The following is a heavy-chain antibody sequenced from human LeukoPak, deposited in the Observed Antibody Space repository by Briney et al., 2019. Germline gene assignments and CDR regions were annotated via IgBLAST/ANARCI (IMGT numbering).Heavy chain of an antibody. CDR3: AREGVVVDPTGGIDY. CDR1: GISLRRNG. D-gene: IGHD3-22*01. CDR2: ISSSSSTI. V-gene: IGHV3-48*01. J-gene: IGHJ4*02. Sequence: GGSLRLSCTASGISLRRNGMNWVRQAPGKGLEWISYISSSSSTIYYADSVKGRFTISRDNAKNSVYLQMNSLRAGDTAVYYCAREGVVVDPTGGIDYWGQGTLVTVSS.